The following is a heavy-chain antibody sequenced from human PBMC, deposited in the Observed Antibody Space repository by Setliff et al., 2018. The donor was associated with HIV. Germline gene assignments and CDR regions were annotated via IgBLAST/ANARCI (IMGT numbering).Heavy chain of an antibody. CDR1: GYSITNGNY. Sequence: SETLSLTCLVFGYSITNGNYWAWIRQSPGKGLEWIGSIYSTGHTYYNPSHKSRLTMSVDTAKNRFSLKLISVTAADTAVYYCARSPAAEGHWGQGTLVTV. D-gene: IGHD6-13*01. V-gene: IGHV4-38-2*01. J-gene: IGHJ4*02. CDR3: ARSPAAEGH. CDR2: IYSTGHT.